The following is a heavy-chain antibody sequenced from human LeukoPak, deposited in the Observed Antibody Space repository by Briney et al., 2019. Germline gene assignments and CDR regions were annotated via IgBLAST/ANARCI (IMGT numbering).Heavy chain of an antibody. CDR2: ISSSGSTR. D-gene: IGHD2-2*01. CDR3: ARVVPAAFQYYYGMDV. CDR1: GFTFSSYE. J-gene: IGHJ6*02. Sequence: GGSLRLSCAASGFTFSSYEMNWVRQAPGKGLEWVSYISSSGSTRYYADSVKGRFTISRDNAKNSLYLQMNSLRAEDTAVYYCARVVPAAFQYYYGMDVWGQGTTVTVSS. V-gene: IGHV3-48*03.